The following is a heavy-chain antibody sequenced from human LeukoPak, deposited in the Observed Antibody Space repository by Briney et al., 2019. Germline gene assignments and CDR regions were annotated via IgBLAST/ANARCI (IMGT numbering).Heavy chain of an antibody. V-gene: IGHV3-11*04. Sequence: GGSLRLSCAASGFAVSTNYLSWVRQAPGKGLEWVSYISSSGSTIYYADSVKGRFTISRDNAKNSLYLQMNSLRAEDTAVYYCATIKKGLAVAGPFDYWGQGTLVTVSS. CDR1: GFAVSTNY. CDR2: ISSSGSTI. D-gene: IGHD6-19*01. J-gene: IGHJ4*02. CDR3: ATIKKGLAVAGPFDY.